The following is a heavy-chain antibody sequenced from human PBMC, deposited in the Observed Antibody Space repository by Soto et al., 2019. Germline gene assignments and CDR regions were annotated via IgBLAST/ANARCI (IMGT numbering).Heavy chain of an antibody. CDR1: VGTFSTYA. Sequence: QVQLVQSGAEVKKPESSVKVSCKAPVGTFSTYAISWVRQAPGQGLKWMGGIIPMFGTANYAQRFQDRVTITADESTNTVYMELSSLRSEDTAVYFCASGIQLWLRRINNGYSGWGQGTLVTVSS. J-gene: IGHJ4*02. V-gene: IGHV1-69*12. CDR3: ASGIQLWLRRINNGYSG. D-gene: IGHD5-18*01. CDR2: IIPMFGTA.